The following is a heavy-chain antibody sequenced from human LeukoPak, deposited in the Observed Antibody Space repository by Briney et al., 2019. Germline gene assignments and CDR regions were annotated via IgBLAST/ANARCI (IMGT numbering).Heavy chain of an antibody. CDR1: GGSFSGYY. V-gene: IGHV4-34*01. D-gene: IGHD7-27*01. J-gene: IGHJ4*02. CDR2: IHHTGTP. Sequence: SETLSLTCAVYGGSFSGYYWSWIRQPPGKGLEWIASIHHTGTPYYNPSLKSRVTMSVDTSKNQFSLQFSSVIAADTAVYYCMRHASGEPPRYWGQGTLVTASS. CDR3: MRHASGEPPRY.